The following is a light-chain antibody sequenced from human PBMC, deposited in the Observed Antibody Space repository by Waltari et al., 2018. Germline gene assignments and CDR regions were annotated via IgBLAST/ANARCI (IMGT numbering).Light chain of an antibody. V-gene: IGKV1-5*01. J-gene: IGKJ1*01. Sequence: DIQMTQSPSTLSASVGDRVIITCRASPGIRSWLAWYQQKPGKVPKLLIYDASSLESGVPSRFSGSGYGPEFTLTINSLQPDDFATYYCQQYNSYSSTFGQGTKVEIK. CDR3: QQYNSYSST. CDR2: DAS. CDR1: PGIRSW.